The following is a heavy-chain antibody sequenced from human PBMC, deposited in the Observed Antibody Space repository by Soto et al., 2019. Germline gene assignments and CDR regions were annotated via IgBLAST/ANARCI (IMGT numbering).Heavy chain of an antibody. Sequence: SGPTLVNPTQTLTLTCTFSGFSLSTSGVGVGWIRQPPGKGLEWIGYIYYSGSTNYNPSLKSRVTISVDTSKNQFSLKLSSVTAADTAVYYCARHPDYGDYGGAFAIWGQGTMVTVSS. J-gene: IGHJ3*02. V-gene: IGHV4-61*05. CDR1: GFSLSTSGVG. CDR2: IYYSGST. D-gene: IGHD4-17*01. CDR3: ARHPDYGDYGGAFAI.